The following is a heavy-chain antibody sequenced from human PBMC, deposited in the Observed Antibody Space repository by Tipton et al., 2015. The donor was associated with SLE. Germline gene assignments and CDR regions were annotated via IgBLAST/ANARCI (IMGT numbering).Heavy chain of an antibody. J-gene: IGHJ4*02. CDR2: IKQDGSEK. CDR3: ARGDIYGSGSEIDY. Sequence: GSLRLSCAASGFTFSSYWMSWVRQAPGKGLEWVANIKQDGSEKYYVDSVKGRFTISRDNAKNSLHLQMNSLRAEDTALYYCARGDIYGSGSEIDYWGQGTLVTVSS. V-gene: IGHV3-7*01. CDR1: GFTFSSYW. D-gene: IGHD3-10*01.